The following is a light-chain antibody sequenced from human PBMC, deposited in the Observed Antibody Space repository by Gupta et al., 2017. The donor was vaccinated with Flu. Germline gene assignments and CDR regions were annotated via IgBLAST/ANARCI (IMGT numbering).Light chain of an antibody. V-gene: IGKV2-30*01. Sequence: DVVMSQSPLSLSVTLGQPASISCRSSQSLVYKNGISYLTWVQQRQGQSPRRLIYEVSNRDSGVPDRFSGSGSVTDFTLKSSRVEAEDVGVYYCRRGTHPWTFGQGTRLEI. CDR1: QSLVYKNGISY. J-gene: IGKJ2*02. CDR3: RRGTHPWT. CDR2: EVS.